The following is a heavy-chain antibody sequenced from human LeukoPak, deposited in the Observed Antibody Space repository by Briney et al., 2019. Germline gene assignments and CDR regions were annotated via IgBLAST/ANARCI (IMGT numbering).Heavy chain of an antibody. D-gene: IGHD4-11*01. CDR3: AKGGHYSFFDY. CDR1: GFTFSSYA. CDR2: IGGDGTET. J-gene: IGHJ4*02. V-gene: IGHV3-23*01. Sequence: GGSLRLSCAASGFTFSSYAMHWVRQAPGKGLEWVSTIGGDGTETFYADSVKGRFTISRDNSENTHYLQMSSLRAEDTGIYYCAKGGHYSFFDYWGQGTLVTVSS.